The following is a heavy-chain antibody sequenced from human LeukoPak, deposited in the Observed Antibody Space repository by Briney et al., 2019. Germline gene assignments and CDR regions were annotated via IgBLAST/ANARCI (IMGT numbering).Heavy chain of an antibody. CDR3: ARGRQQQLNEDY. CDR2: IYYSGST. Sequence: SETLSLTCTVSGGSISSGDYYWSWIRQPPGQGLEWIVYIYYSGSTYYNPSLKSRVTISVDTSKNQFSLKLSSVTAADTAVYYCARGRQQQLNEDYWGQGTLVTVSS. V-gene: IGHV4-30-4*08. J-gene: IGHJ4*02. CDR1: GGSISSGDYY. D-gene: IGHD6-13*01.